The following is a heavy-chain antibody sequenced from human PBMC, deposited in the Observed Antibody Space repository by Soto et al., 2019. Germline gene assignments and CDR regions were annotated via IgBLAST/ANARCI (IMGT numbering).Heavy chain of an antibody. CDR2: IIPIFGTA. D-gene: IGHD6-13*01. CDR3: ARDLSSSWTAGYYYGMDV. J-gene: IGHJ6*02. CDR1: GGTFSSYA. V-gene: IGHV1-69*13. Sequence: SVKVSCKASGGTFSSYAISWVRQAPGQGLEWMGGIIPIFGTANYAQKFQGRVTITADESTSTAYMELSSLRSEDTAVYYCARDLSSSWTAGYYYGMDVWGQGTTVTVSS.